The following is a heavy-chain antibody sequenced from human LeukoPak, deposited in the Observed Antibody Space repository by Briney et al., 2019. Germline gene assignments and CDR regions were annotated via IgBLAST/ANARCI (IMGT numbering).Heavy chain of an antibody. CDR3: GASRQYVGAFDI. Sequence: PGGSLRLSCAASGFTFSSYELYWVRQAPGKGLEWISYISSRSSTIKYADSVRGRFTISRADARESLLLQMNSLRAEDTAIYYCGASRQYVGAFDIWGQGTLVTVSS. CDR2: ISSRSSTI. J-gene: IGHJ3*02. V-gene: IGHV3-48*03. D-gene: IGHD3-16*01. CDR1: GFTFSSYE.